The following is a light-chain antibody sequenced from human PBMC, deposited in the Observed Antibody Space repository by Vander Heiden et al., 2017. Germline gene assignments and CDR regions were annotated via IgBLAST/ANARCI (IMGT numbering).Light chain of an antibody. CDR1: SSDIGGYTY. CDR2: DVS. Sequence: QYALTQPAPVTWSPGQSITITCTGTSSDIGGYTYVSWYQQHPGKAPTLMIYDVSNRPSGVSNRFSGSKSGNTASLTISGLQAEDEADYYCSAYTSSSTVVFGGGTKLTVL. CDR3: SAYTSSSTVV. V-gene: IGLV2-14*01. J-gene: IGLJ2*01.